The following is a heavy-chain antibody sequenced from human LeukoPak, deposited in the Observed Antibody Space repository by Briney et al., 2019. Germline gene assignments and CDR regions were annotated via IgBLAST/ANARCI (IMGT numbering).Heavy chain of an antibody. CDR2: INPNSGGT. V-gene: IGHV1-2*02. CDR1: GYTFTGYH. Sequence: APVKVSCKASGYTFTGYHMHWVRQAPGQGLEWMGWINPNSGGTNYAQKFQGRVTMTRDTSISTAYMELSRLRSDDTAVYYCARTRFLEWSDFDYWGQGTLVTVSS. CDR3: ARTRFLEWSDFDY. D-gene: IGHD3-3*01. J-gene: IGHJ4*02.